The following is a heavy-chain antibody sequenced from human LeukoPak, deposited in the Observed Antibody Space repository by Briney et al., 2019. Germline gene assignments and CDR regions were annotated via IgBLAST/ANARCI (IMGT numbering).Heavy chain of an antibody. J-gene: IGHJ4*02. D-gene: IGHD1-14*01. CDR2: IYYSGNT. V-gene: IGHV4-59*01. CDR1: GGSISSYY. CDR3: AADPGPRRFDY. Sequence: SETLSLTCTVSGGSISSYYWSWIRQPPGKGLGWIGYIYYSGNTNYNPSLKSRVTISVDTSKNQLSLKLSSVTAADTAVYYCAADPGPRRFDYWGRGTLVTVSS.